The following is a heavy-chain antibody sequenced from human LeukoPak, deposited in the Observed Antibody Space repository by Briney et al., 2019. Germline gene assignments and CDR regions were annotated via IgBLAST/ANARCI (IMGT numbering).Heavy chain of an antibody. CDR1: GFTFYSYG. V-gene: IGHV3-30*18. CDR2: ISYNGRNN. Sequence: GGSLRLSCAASGFTFYSYGMHWVRQAPGKGLEWAALISYNGRNNSYADSVKGRFTISRDNSKNTLYLQVSSLRTEDTAVYFCAKDNRGYFDFWGQGTLVTVSS. J-gene: IGHJ4*02. CDR3: AKDNRGYFDF. D-gene: IGHD3-16*01.